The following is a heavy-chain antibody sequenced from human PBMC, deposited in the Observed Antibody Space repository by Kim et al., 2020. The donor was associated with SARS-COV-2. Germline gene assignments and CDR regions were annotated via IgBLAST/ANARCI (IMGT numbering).Heavy chain of an antibody. CDR1: GFFIRTYW. V-gene: IGHV3-7*01. Sequence: AGSLRLSCVASGFFIRTYWLTWVRQPPGKGLEWVGNIKEDGSEAYYADSVKGRFTTSRENANNFLLIQIYSLCAEDTSVYYCMSDPVTHWGQCSLVIV. D-gene: IGHD4-17*01. J-gene: IGHJ1*01. CDR3: MSDPVTH. CDR2: IKEDGSEA.